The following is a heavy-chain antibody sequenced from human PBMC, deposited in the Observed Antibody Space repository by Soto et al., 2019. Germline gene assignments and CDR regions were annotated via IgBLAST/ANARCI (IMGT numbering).Heavy chain of an antibody. CDR2: IRCNSGSI. J-gene: IGHJ6*03. CDR1: GFTFSRYS. Sequence: GGSLRLSCAASGFTFSRYSMSWVRQAPGKGLEWVSCIRCNSGSIGYADSVKGRFTISRDNAKNSLYLQMNSLRAEDTALYYCAKDRTYYYYYMDVWGKGTTVTVSS. V-gene: IGHV3-48*04. CDR3: AKDRTYYYYYMDV.